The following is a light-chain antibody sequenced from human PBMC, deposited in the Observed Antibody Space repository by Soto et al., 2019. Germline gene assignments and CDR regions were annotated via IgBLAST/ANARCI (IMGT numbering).Light chain of an antibody. CDR3: QQYNEWPPLT. J-gene: IGKJ4*01. CDR1: QSINNN. CDR2: DAS. V-gene: IGKV3-15*01. Sequence: EIVMTQSPATLSVSLGERATLSCRASQSINNNLVWYQQKAGQAPRLLIYDASTMATGIAARFRGSGSGTEFTLTISSLQSEDFAVYHCQQYNEWPPLTFGGGTKVEIK.